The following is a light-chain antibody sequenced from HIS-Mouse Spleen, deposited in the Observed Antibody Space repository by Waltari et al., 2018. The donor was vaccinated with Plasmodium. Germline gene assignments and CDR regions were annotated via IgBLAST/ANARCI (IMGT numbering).Light chain of an antibody. V-gene: IGLV3-21*02. CDR3: QVWDRSMDHVV. Sequence: SYVLTQPPSVSVAPGQTARITCRGDKIGSTSVQWCQQEPGQPPRLVVYDDSHRPAGSPERFSGSNCGNRSTMTIVRVEAGDEADYYCQVWDRSMDHVVFGGGTMLTVL. CDR1: KIGSTS. J-gene: IGLJ2*01. CDR2: DDS.